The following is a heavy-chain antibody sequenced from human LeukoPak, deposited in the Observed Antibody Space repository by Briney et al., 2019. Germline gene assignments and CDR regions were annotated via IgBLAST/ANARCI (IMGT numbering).Heavy chain of an antibody. CDR2: INPSGGST. D-gene: IGHD6-13*01. Sequence: ASVKVSCKASGYTFTSYYMHWVRQAPGQGLEWMGIINPSGGSTSYAQKLQGRVTMTTDTSTSTAYMELRSLRSDDTAVYYCARDLAAAGTGFDYWGQGTLVTVSS. CDR1: GYTFTSYY. V-gene: IGHV1-46*01. J-gene: IGHJ4*02. CDR3: ARDLAAAGTGFDY.